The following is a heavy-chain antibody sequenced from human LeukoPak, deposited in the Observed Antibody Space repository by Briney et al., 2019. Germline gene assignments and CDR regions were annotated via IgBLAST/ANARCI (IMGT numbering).Heavy chain of an antibody. CDR2: ISGSGDST. CDR1: GFTFSNYA. V-gene: IGHV3-23*01. J-gene: IGHJ1*01. D-gene: IGHD1-26*01. Sequence: GGSLRLSCAASGFTFSNYAMSWVRQAPGKGLEWVSDISGSGDSTNYADSVKGRFTISRDNSKNTLYLQVNSLRAEDTAVYYCAKDRAIVGATKGYFQHWGQGTLVTVSS. CDR3: AKDRAIVGATKGYFQH.